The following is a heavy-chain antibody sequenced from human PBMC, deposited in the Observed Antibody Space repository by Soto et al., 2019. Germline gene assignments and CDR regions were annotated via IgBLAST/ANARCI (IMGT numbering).Heavy chain of an antibody. CDR2: ISGGSSYI. V-gene: IGHV3-21*01. CDR1: GFTFSSSS. J-gene: IGHJ4*02. CDR3: ASTRRYNWNDGFDY. D-gene: IGHD1-1*01. Sequence: EVQLVASGGGLVKPGGSLRLSCAASGFTFSSSSMNWARQAPGKGLEWVSSISGGSSYIYYADSVKGRFTISRDNAQNSLCLQMNSLRAEDTAVYYCASTRRYNWNDGFDYWGQGTLVTVSS.